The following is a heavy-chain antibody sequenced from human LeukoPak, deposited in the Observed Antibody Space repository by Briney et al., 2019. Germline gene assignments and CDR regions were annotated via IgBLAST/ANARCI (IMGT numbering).Heavy chain of an antibody. CDR1: GFTFSTYS. V-gene: IGHV3-21*01. J-gene: IGHJ4*02. CDR2: ISSSSSYI. Sequence: PGGSLRLSCAASGFTFSTYSMNWVRQAPGKGLEWVSSISSSSSYIYYADSVKGRFTISRDNAKNSLYLQMNSLRAEDTAVYYCARDLSSGEFSGDYWGQGTLVTVSS. CDR3: ARDLSSGEFSGDY. D-gene: IGHD6-19*01.